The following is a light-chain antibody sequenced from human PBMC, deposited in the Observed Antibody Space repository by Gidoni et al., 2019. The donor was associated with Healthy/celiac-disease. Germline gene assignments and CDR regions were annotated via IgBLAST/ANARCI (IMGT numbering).Light chain of an antibody. CDR1: QSVLYSSNNKNY. Sequence: DIVITQSPDSLAVSWGERATINCKSSQSVLYSSNNKNYLAWYQQKPGQPPKLLIYWASTRESGVPDRFSGSGSGKDFTLTISSLQAEDVAVYYCQQYYSTPWTFGQGTKVEIK. CDR2: WAS. CDR3: QQYYSTPWT. J-gene: IGKJ1*01. V-gene: IGKV4-1*01.